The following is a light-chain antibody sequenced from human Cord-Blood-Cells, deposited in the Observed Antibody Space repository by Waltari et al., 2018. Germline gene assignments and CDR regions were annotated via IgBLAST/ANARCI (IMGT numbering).Light chain of an antibody. J-gene: IGKJ1*01. CDR1: QSLVYSDGNTY. Sequence: DVVMTQSPLSLTVTLGQPASISCRSSQSLVYSDGNTYSNLFQQRPGQSPRRIINKVSSPDGGVPDIFSSRGSGTDLTRKNSRVDAEYDAVYYGKQNTHWPWTCGLWIKVEIK. CDR2: KVS. V-gene: IGKV2-30*01. CDR3: KQNTHWPWT.